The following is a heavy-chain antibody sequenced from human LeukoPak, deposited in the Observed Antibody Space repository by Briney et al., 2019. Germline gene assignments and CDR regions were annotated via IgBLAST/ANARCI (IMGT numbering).Heavy chain of an antibody. J-gene: IGHJ4*02. CDR2: IYYSGST. CDR3: ARHGILDYGDYQGVY. CDR1: GGSISSSSYY. D-gene: IGHD4-17*01. V-gene: IGHV4-39*01. Sequence: SETLSLTCTVSGGSISSSSYYWGWIRQPPGKGLEWIGSIYYSGSTYYNPSLKSRVTISVDTSKNQFPLKLSSVTAADTAVYYCARHGILDYGDYQGVYWGQGTLVTVSS.